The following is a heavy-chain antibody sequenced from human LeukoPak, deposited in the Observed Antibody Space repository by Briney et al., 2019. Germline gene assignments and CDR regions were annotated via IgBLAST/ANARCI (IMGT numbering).Heavy chain of an antibody. V-gene: IGHV3-30*18. CDR1: GFTFSSYG. CDR3: AKDRQQLPAEHAFDI. J-gene: IGHJ3*02. D-gene: IGHD6-13*01. CDR2: ISYDGSNK. Sequence: PGRSLRLSCAASGFTFSSYGMHWVRQAPGKGLEWVAVISYDGSNKYYADSVKGRFTISRDNSKNTLYLQMNSLRAEDTAVYYCAKDRQQLPAEHAFDIWGQGTMVTVSS.